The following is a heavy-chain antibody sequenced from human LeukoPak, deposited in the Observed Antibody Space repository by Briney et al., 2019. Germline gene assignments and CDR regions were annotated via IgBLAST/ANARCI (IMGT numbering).Heavy chain of an antibody. CDR2: GHHSGAA. CDR1: GVSISSYY. Sequence: PSETLSLTXTVSGVSISSYYWNWMRQSPGEGLEWIGYGHHSGAANYNPSLRSRVTISVDTSKNQFSLKVNSVSAADTAVYYCARVDCTNGVCPFDPWGQGTLVTVSS. V-gene: IGHV4-59*01. J-gene: IGHJ5*02. D-gene: IGHD2-8*01. CDR3: ARVDCTNGVCPFDP.